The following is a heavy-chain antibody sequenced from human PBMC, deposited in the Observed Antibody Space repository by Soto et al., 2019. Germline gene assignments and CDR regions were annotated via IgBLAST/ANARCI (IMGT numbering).Heavy chain of an antibody. V-gene: IGHV3-21*06. CDR2: ISSTTNYI. J-gene: IGHJ4*02. Sequence: GGSLRLSCAASGFTFTRYSMNCVRQAPGKGLGWVSSISSTTNYIYYGDSMKGRFTISRDNAKNSLYLEMNSLRAEDTAVYYCARESEDLTSNFDYWGQGTQVTAPQ. CDR3: ARESEDLTSNFDY. CDR1: GFTFTRYS.